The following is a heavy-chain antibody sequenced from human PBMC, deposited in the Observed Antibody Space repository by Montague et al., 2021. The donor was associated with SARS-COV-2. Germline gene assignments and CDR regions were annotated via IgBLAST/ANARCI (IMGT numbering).Heavy chain of an antibody. D-gene: IGHD2-2*01. CDR3: ARQGDQLLLEYWFDP. V-gene: IGHV4-39*01. CDR1: GGSISSSSYY. CDR2: IYYSGXT. J-gene: IGHJ5*02. Sequence: SETLSFTCTVSGGSISSSSYYWGWIRQPPGKGLEWIGSIYYSGXTXYXXXXKXRVTISVDTSKNQFSLKLSSVTAADTAVYYCARQGDQLLLEYWFDPWGQGTLVTVSS.